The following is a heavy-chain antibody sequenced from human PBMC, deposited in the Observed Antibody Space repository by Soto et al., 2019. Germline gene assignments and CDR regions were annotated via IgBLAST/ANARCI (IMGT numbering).Heavy chain of an antibody. CDR1: GFTFSSYA. CDR3: ARGFLPYFQCRDY. Sequence: GGSLRLSCAASGFTFSSYAMHWVRQAPGKGLEWVAVISYDGNNKYYPDSVKGRFTISRDNSKNTLYLQMNSLRAEDTALYFCARGFLPYFQCRDYWGQGTLVTVSS. V-gene: IGHV3-30-3*01. J-gene: IGHJ4*02. D-gene: IGHD3-9*01. CDR2: ISYDGNNK.